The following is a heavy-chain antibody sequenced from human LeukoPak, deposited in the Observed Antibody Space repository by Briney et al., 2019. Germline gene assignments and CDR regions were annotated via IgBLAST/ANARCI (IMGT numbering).Heavy chain of an antibody. CDR3: AKEPRIDYGDYVDY. V-gene: IGHV3-30*18. Sequence: GGSLRLSCAASGFTFSSYGMHWARQAPGKGLEWVAVISYDGSNKYYADSVKGRFTISRDNSKNTLYLQMNSLRAEDTAVYYCAKEPRIDYGDYVDYWGQGTLVTVSS. J-gene: IGHJ4*02. CDR1: GFTFSSYG. D-gene: IGHD4-17*01. CDR2: ISYDGSNK.